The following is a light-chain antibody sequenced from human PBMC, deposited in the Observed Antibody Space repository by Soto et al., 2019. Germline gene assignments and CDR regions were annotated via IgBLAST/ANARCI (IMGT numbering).Light chain of an antibody. V-gene: IGKV3-11*01. Sequence: IVWTQSPGTLSLSPGERATLSCRASESVSTFLAWYQQKPGQAPRLLIYEASSRATGIPARFSGGGSGTDFTLTISSLEPEDFAVYYCQQRSNWPLTFGGGTKVDI. CDR2: EAS. CDR1: ESVSTF. J-gene: IGKJ4*01. CDR3: QQRSNWPLT.